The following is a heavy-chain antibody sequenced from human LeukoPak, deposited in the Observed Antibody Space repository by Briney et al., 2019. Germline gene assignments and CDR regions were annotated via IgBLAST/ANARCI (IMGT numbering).Heavy chain of an antibody. J-gene: IGHJ4*02. V-gene: IGHV4-30-4*07. CDR3: ARGSSSGWYWGY. Sequence: SETLSLTCAVSGGSISSGGYSWSWIRQPPGKGLEWIGYIYYSGSTYYNPSLKSRVTISVDTSKNQFSLKLSSVTAADTAVYYCARGSSSGWYWGYWGQGTLVTVSS. CDR2: IYYSGST. CDR1: GGSISSGGYS. D-gene: IGHD6-19*01.